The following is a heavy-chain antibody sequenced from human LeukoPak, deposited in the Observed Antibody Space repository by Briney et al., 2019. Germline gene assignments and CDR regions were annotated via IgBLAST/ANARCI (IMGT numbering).Heavy chain of an antibody. CDR1: GFTFSSYA. D-gene: IGHD3-22*01. CDR3: ARDSSGFPSGY. CDR2: ISYDGSNK. V-gene: IGHV3-30*04. Sequence: GGSLRLSCAASGFTFSSYAMHWVRQAPGKELEWVAVISYDGSNKYYADSVKGRFTISRDNSKNTLYLQMNSLRAEDTAVYYCARDSSGFPSGYWGQGTLVTVSS. J-gene: IGHJ4*02.